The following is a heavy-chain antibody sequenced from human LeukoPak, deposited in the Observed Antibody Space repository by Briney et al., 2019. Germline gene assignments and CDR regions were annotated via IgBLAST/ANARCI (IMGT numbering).Heavy chain of an antibody. CDR3: ARERIPAASHYYYYGMDV. V-gene: IGHV3-9*01. CDR1: GFTFDDYA. D-gene: IGHD2-2*01. Sequence: GGSLRLSCAASGFTFDDYAMHWVRQAPGKGLEWVSGISWNSGSIGYADSVKGRFTISRDNSKNTLYLQMNSLRAEDTAVYYCARERIPAASHYYYYGMDVWGQGTTVTVSS. J-gene: IGHJ6*02. CDR2: ISWNSGSI.